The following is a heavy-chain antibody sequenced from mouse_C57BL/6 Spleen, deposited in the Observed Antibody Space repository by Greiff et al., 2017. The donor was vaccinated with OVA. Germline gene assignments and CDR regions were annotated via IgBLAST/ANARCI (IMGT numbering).Heavy chain of an antibody. CDR3: ARGGLGFQGY. Sequence: VQLQQPGAELVKPGASVKLSCKASGYTFTSYWMQWVKQRPGQGLEWIGEIDPSDSYTNYNQKFKGKATLTVDTSSSTAYMQLSSLTSEDSAVYYCARGGLGFQGYWGQGTTLTVSS. CDR2: IDPSDSYT. D-gene: IGHD3-3*01. V-gene: IGHV1-50*01. CDR1: GYTFTSYW. J-gene: IGHJ2*01.